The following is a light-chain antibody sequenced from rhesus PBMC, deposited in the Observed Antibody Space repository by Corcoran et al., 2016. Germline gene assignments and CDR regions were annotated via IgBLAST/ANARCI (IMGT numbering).Light chain of an antibody. CDR2: AAS. CDR1: QDISSY. V-gene: IGKV1-28*01. CDR3: LQHNSYPLT. Sequence: DIQMTQSPSSLSASVGDTVSITCRASQDISSYLNWFQQKPGKAPTLLIYAASSLETGTPSRFSGSGSGTEFTLTISSLQPEDFAAYYCLQHNSYPLTFGGGTKVEIK. J-gene: IGKJ4*01.